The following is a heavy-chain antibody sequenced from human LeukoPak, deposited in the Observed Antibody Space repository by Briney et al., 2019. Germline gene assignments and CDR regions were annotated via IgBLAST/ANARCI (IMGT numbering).Heavy chain of an antibody. V-gene: IGHV3-7*01. J-gene: IGHJ4*02. CDR2: IKQDGNEK. Sequence: PGGSLRLSCAASGFTSRTYWMSWVRQAPGKGLEWVANIKQDGNEKYYVDSVKGRFTISRDNAKNSLDLQMNSLRAEDTAVYYCARDTLGEGEDANYAVYYFDYWGQGTPVTVSS. D-gene: IGHD4/OR15-4a*01. CDR3: ARDTLGEGEDANYAVYYFDY. CDR1: GFTSRTYW.